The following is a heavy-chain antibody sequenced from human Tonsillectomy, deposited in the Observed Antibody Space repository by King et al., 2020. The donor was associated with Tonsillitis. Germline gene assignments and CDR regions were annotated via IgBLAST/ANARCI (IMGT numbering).Heavy chain of an antibody. V-gene: IGHV5-10-1*01. D-gene: IGHD5-18*01. J-gene: IGHJ4*02. Sequence: QLVQSGAEVKKPGESLRISCQVSGYSFTTYWIIWVRQMPGKGLEWMGNIDPSDSYTNYSPSFQGHVTISADKSISTASLHWGSLRASDTAIYYCARCNRYGNNHVYYWGRGTLVTVSS. CDR1: GYSFTTYW. CDR2: IDPSDSYT. CDR3: ARCNRYGNNHVYY.